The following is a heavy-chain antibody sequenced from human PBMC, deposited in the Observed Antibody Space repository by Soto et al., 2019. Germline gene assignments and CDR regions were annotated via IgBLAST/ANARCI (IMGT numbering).Heavy chain of an antibody. V-gene: IGHV1-18*01. D-gene: IGHD3-3*01. CDR3: ARYFWSGQLPFYFDR. CDR1: GYTFNSYG. J-gene: IGHJ4*02. Sequence: QVLLVQSGAEVKKPGASVKVSYKASGYTFNSYGVSWVRQAPGQGLEWMGWISAYNGNTKYSQNLQGRVTMTIDTTTSSSSLEVRSLRSDDTAIYYCARYFWSGQLPFYFDRWGQRTLVTVSS. CDR2: ISAYNGNT.